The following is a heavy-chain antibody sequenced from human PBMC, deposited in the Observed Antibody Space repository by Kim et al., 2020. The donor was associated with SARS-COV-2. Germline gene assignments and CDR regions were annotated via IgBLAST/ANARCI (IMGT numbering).Heavy chain of an antibody. CDR2: IIPILGIA. D-gene: IGHD2-21*02. V-gene: IGHV1-69*04. CDR3: ARVTNTVVTPDGEFDY. J-gene: IGHJ4*02. Sequence: SVKVSCKASGGTFSSYAISWVRQAPGQGLEWMGRIIPILGIANYAQKFQGRVTITADKSTSTAYMELSSLRSEDTAVYYCARVTNTVVTPDGEFDYWGQGTLVTVSS. CDR1: GGTFSSYA.